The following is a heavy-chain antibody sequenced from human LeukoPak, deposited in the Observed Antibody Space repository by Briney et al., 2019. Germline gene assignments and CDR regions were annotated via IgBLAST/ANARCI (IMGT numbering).Heavy chain of an antibody. D-gene: IGHD3-22*01. CDR3: ARVVYYYDSSGYLDY. V-gene: IGHV4-59*01. J-gene: IGHJ4*02. CDR2: IYYSGST. Sequence: SETLSLTCTVSGGSISSYYWSWIRQPPGKGLEWIGYIYYSGSTNYNPSLKSRVTISVDTSKNQFSLKLSSVTAADTAVYYRARVVYYYDSSGYLDYWGQGTLVTVSS. CDR1: GGSISSYY.